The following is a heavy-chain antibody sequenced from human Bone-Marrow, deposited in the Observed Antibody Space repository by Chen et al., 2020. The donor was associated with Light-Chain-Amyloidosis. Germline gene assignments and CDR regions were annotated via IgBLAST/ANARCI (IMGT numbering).Heavy chain of an antibody. CDR3: ARRRDGYNFDY. J-gene: IGHJ4*02. V-gene: IGHV5-51*01. CDR2: IYPDDSDA. CDR1: GYTFPNYW. D-gene: IGHD5-12*01. Sequence: VQLAQSWPEVKKPGELLSNAWKCSGYTFPNYWVGMVRQMPGKGLEWMGVIYPDDSDARYSPSFEGQVTISADKSITTAYLQWRSLKASDTAMYYCARRRDGYNFDYWGQGTLVTVSS.